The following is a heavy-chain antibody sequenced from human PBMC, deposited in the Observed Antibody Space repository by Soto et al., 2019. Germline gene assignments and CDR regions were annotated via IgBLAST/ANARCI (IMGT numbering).Heavy chain of an antibody. CDR1: GGSFSGYY. Sequence: SETLSLTCAVYGGSFSGYYWSWIRQPPGKGLEWIGEINHSGSTNYNPSLKSRVTISVDTSKNQFSLKLSSVTAADTAVYYCARGNYGSGSYFAHYFDYWGQGTLVTVSS. D-gene: IGHD3-10*01. CDR3: ARGNYGSGSYFAHYFDY. CDR2: INHSGST. J-gene: IGHJ4*02. V-gene: IGHV4-34*01.